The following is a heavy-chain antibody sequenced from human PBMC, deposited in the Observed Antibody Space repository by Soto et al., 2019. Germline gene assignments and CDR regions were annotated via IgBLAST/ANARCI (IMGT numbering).Heavy chain of an antibody. D-gene: IGHD4-4*01. CDR1: GFTFSSYG. Sequence: GGSLRLSCAASGFTFSSYGMHWVRQAPGKGLEWVAVIWYDGSNKYYADSVKGRFTISRDNSKNTLYLQMNSLRAEDTAVYYCARLEYSNYGISSAWNDATDDYWGQGTLVTVSS. V-gene: IGHV3-33*01. J-gene: IGHJ4*02. CDR3: ARLEYSNYGISSAWNDATDDY. CDR2: IWYDGSNK.